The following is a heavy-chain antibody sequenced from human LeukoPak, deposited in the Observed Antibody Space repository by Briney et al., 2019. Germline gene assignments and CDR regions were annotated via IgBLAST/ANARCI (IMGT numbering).Heavy chain of an antibody. D-gene: IGHD6-19*01. J-gene: IGHJ3*02. V-gene: IGHV3-48*03. Sequence: SGGSLRLSCAASGFTFSSFEMNWVRQAPGKGLEWVSYISSGGTTMYYADSVKGRFTISRDNAKNSLYLQMNSLRAEDTAVYYCARGFGGVAGTRYDAFDIWGQGTMVTVSS. CDR3: ARGFGGVAGTRYDAFDI. CDR1: GFTFSSFE. CDR2: ISSGGTTM.